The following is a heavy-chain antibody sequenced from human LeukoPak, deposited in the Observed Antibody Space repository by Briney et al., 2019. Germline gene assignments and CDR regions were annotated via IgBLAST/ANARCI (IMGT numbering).Heavy chain of an antibody. Sequence: SETLSLTCTVSGGSISSYYWSWIRQPAGKGLEWIGRIYTSGSTNYNPSLKSRVTMSVDTSKNQFSLKLSSVTAADTAVYYCARDHFSSGYYYYYYYMDVWGKGTTVTISS. J-gene: IGHJ6*03. V-gene: IGHV4-4*07. CDR2: IYTSGST. CDR1: GGSISSYY. CDR3: ARDHFSSGYYYYYYYMDV. D-gene: IGHD6-19*01.